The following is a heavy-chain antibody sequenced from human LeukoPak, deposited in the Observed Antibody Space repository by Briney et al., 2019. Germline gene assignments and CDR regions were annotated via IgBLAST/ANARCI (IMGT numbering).Heavy chain of an antibody. D-gene: IGHD3-16*01. CDR2: MNADGSEK. Sequence: PGGSLRLSCTASGFSFSTYWMTWVRQAPGKGQEWVANMNADGSEKHYLDSVKGRFTISRDNARNSVYLQMNSLRVEDTATYYCTKGGHLDYWGQGTVVTVSS. J-gene: IGHJ4*02. CDR3: TKGGHLDY. V-gene: IGHV3-7*01. CDR1: GFSFSTYW.